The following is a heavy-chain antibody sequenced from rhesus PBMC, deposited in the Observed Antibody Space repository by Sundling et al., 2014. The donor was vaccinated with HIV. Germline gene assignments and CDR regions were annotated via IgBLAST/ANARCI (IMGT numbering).Heavy chain of an antibody. Sequence: QVQLQESGPAVVKPSETLSLTCVVSGGSISGYYWNWIRQPPGKGLEWIGYIGGSSGTTYYNPSLKSRVTISTDTSKNQFSLKLSSVTAADTAVYFCARESVAGLLGRGFDHWGQGLQVIVSS. CDR2: IGGSSGTT. D-gene: IGHD6-37*01. CDR3: ARESVAGLLGRGFDH. CDR1: GGSISGYY. J-gene: IGHJ4*01. V-gene: IGHV4-165*01.